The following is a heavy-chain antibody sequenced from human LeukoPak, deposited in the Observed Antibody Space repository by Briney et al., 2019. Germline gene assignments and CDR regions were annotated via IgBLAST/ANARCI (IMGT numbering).Heavy chain of an antibody. J-gene: IGHJ4*02. CDR3: ATSLGPLTEY. D-gene: IGHD7-27*01. CDR1: GFTFSSDA. Sequence: GGSLRLSCVASGFTFSSDAMSWVRQAPGQGLEWVSAVSSSGDNTYYADSVKARFTISRDNSKNTLYLQMRSLRAEDTAVYYCATSLGPLTEYWGQGTLVTVSS. CDR2: VSSSGDNT. V-gene: IGHV3-23*01.